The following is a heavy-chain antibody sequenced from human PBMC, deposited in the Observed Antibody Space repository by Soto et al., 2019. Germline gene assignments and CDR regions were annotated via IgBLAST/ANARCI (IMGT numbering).Heavy chain of an antibody. CDR2: ISAHNGNT. CDR1: GYAFTTYG. Sequence: QVHLVQSGAEVKKPGASVKVSCKGSGYAFTTYGITWVRQAPGQGLEWMGWISAHNGNTNYAQKLQGRVTVTRDTSTSTAYMELRSLRSDDTAVYYCARGRYGDYWGQGSMVTVSS. V-gene: IGHV1-18*01. CDR3: ARGRYGDY. J-gene: IGHJ4*02. D-gene: IGHD1-1*01.